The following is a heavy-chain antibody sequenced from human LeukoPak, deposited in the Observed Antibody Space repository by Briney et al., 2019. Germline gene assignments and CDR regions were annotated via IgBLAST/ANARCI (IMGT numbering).Heavy chain of an antibody. V-gene: IGHV5-51*01. D-gene: IGHD1-26*01. CDR1: GFSFSSYW. CDR3: ARLDSASYSY. Sequence: GESLKISCKGSGFSFSSYWIAWVRQMPGKGLEWMGIIFGGDSETRYSPSFQGQVTMAVDKSISAAFLQWSSLKASDTAMYYWARLDSASYSYWGQGTLVTVSS. CDR2: IFGGDSET. J-gene: IGHJ4*02.